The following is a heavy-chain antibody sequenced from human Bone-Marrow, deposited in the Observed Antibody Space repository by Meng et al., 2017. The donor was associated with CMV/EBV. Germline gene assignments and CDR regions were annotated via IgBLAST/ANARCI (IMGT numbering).Heavy chain of an antibody. CDR3: ARVGVTIFGVVIPFDY. CDR1: GFMFSNCV. Sequence: GESLKISCAASGFMFSNCVMYWVRQAPGKGLEWVAVVSYDGRNKYYADSVKGRFTISRDNSKSSLYLQMNSLRAEDTAVYYCARVGVTIFGVVIPFDYWGQGTLVTVSS. V-gene: IGHV3-30*03. CDR2: VSYDGRNK. J-gene: IGHJ4*02. D-gene: IGHD3-3*01.